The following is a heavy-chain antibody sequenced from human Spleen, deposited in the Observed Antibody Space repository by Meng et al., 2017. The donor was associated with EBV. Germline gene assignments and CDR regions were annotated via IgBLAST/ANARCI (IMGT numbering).Heavy chain of an antibody. CDR3: ASESGRGFTPDY. Sequence: QVKVVGAGAEVKKPGSSVKVTCRTAGGTFRSDAVSWVRQAPGQGLEWMGGLIPMSDAPHYAQKFQGRVTITADESTSTHYMDLSGLRSEDTAVYYCASESGRGFTPDYWGQGTLVTVSS. V-gene: IGHV1-69*01. D-gene: IGHD3-10*01. J-gene: IGHJ4*02. CDR2: LIPMSDAP. CDR1: GGTFRSDA.